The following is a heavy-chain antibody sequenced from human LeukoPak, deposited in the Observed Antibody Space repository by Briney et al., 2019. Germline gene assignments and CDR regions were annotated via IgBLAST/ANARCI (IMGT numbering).Heavy chain of an antibody. CDR1: RFTVSSNY. CDR3: AVGVVITTYYYYYMDV. J-gene: IGHJ6*03. Sequence: PGGSLRLSCAASRFTVSSNYMSWVRQAPGKGLEWVSVIYSGGCTYYADSVKGRFTISRDNSKNTLYLQMNSLRAEDTAVYYCAVGVVITTYYYYYMDVWGKGTTVTVSS. D-gene: IGHD3-22*01. V-gene: IGHV3-53*01. CDR2: IYSGGCT.